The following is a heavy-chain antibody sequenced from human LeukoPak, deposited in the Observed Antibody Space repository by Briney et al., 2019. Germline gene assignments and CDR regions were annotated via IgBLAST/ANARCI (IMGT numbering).Heavy chain of an antibody. CDR2: IYYSGST. Sequence: SETLSLTCTVSGGSISSYYWSWIRQPPGKGLEWIGYIYYSGSTNYNPSLKSRVTISVDTSKNQFSLKLSSVTAADTAVYYCARKGDGYNRSNWYFDLWGRGTLVTVSS. CDR1: GGSISSYY. J-gene: IGHJ2*01. CDR3: ARKGDGYNRSNWYFDL. D-gene: IGHD5-24*01. V-gene: IGHV4-59*08.